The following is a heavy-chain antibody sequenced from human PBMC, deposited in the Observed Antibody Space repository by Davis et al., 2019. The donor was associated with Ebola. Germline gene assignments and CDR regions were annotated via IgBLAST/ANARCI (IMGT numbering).Heavy chain of an antibody. CDR3: ATCTGHYYYYGMDV. Sequence: ASVPVPCKASRYTFTSHGISWLRQAPGHGLEWMGWISAYNGNTNYAQKLQVRVTMTTDTSTSTAYMELRSLRSDDTAVYYCATCTGHYYYYGMDVWGQGTTVTVSS. D-gene: IGHD2-8*01. CDR2: ISAYNGNT. J-gene: IGHJ6*02. CDR1: RYTFTSHG. V-gene: IGHV1-18*01.